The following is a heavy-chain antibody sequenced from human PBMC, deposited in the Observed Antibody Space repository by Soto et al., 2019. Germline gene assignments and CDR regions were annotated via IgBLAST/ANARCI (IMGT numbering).Heavy chain of an antibody. D-gene: IGHD6-6*01. V-gene: IGHV1-46*01. CDR3: ARIHSSSSSDMDV. Sequence: ASVKVSCKASGYTFTSYYLHWVRQAPGQGLEWMGVIDPSGSSTRYAQRFQGRVTMTRDTSTSTVYMEMSTLRSEDTAVYYCARIHSSSSSDMDVWGQGTTVTVSS. CDR2: IDPSGSST. J-gene: IGHJ6*02. CDR1: GYTFTSYY.